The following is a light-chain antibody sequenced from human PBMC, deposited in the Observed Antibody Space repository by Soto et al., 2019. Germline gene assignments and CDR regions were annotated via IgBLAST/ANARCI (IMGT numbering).Light chain of an antibody. CDR1: RSNIGRNT. V-gene: IGLV1-44*01. Sequence: QSVLTQPPSASGTPGQGVTIACSGSRSNIGRNTVTWYQHLPGTAPKLLIYNNNQRPSGVPDRFSGSKSGASAFLAISGLHSEDEADYYCAAWDDSLDGQDYVFGTGTKVTVL. CDR2: NNN. CDR3: AAWDDSLDGQDYV. J-gene: IGLJ1*01.